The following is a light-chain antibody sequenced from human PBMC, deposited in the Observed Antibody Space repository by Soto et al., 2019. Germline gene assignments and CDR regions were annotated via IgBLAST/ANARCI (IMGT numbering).Light chain of an antibody. CDR1: SSDIGGYNY. Sequence: QSALTQPRSVSGSPGQSVTISCTGTSSDIGGYNYVSWYQHHPGKAPKLMIYDVTERPSGVPDRFSGSKSGNRASLTISGLQAEDEADYYCAAWDDSLRGWVFGGGTKLTVL. CDR3: AAWDDSLRGWV. V-gene: IGLV2-11*01. CDR2: DVT. J-gene: IGLJ3*02.